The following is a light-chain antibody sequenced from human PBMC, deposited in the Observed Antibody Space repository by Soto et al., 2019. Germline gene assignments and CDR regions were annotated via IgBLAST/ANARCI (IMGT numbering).Light chain of an antibody. Sequence: DIQMTQSPSSLSASVGDRVTITCQASQDISNYLNWYQQKPGKAPKLLIDDASNLETGVPSRFSASGSGTDFTLTISSLQPEDIATYYCQQYDNLPLTFGGGTKVEIK. CDR2: DAS. CDR1: QDISNY. V-gene: IGKV1-33*01. CDR3: QQYDNLPLT. J-gene: IGKJ4*01.